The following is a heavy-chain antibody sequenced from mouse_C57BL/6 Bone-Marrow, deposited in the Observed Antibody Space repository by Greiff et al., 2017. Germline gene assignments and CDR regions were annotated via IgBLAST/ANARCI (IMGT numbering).Heavy chain of an antibody. CDR2: IYPENGDT. CDR3: TTRCLLGRYFYY. CDR1: GYTFNDDY. Sequence: EVHLVQSGAELVRPGVSVKLSCTASGYTFNDDYMHWVKQRPAQGLEWIGGIYPENGDTDYTSKFQGKATITADTSSSTAYLQLIRLTSEDSAVYYCTTRCLLGRYFYYWCQGTTLTVSS. V-gene: IGHV14-4*01. D-gene: IGHD1-1*01. J-gene: IGHJ2*01.